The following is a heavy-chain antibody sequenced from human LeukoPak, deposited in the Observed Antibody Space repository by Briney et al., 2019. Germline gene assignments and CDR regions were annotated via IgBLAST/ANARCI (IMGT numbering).Heavy chain of an antibody. D-gene: IGHD2-2*02. CDR1: GYTFTDYY. CDR2: INPNSGAT. J-gene: IGHJ6*02. CDR3: ARWECSSTSCYMHDYYYYYGMDV. V-gene: IGHV1-2*02. Sequence: ASVKVSCKTSGYTFTDYYMHWVRQAPGQGLEWMGWINPNSGATNYAQKFQGRVTMTRDTSISTDYLELSRLRSDDTAMYYCARWECSSTSCYMHDYYYYYGMDVWGQGTTVTVSS.